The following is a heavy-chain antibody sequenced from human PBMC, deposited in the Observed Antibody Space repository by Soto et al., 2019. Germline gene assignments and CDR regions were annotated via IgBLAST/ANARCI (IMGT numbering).Heavy chain of an antibody. V-gene: IGHV3-15*07. CDR3: TTVGWFGELTGWDFDY. CDR1: GLPFINAW. J-gene: IGHJ4*02. CDR2: IKSKTDGGTT. Sequence: GGSHRHSSTSSGLPFINAWMNWVRQATGKGLEWVGRIKSKTDGGTTDYAAPVKGRFTISRDDSKNTLYLQMNSLKTEDTAVYYCTTVGWFGELTGWDFDYWGQGTLVTVSS. D-gene: IGHD3-10*01.